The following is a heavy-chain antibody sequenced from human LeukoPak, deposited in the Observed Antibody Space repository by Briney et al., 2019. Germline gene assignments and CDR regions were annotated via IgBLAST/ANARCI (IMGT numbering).Heavy chain of an antibody. CDR2: IKQDGSEK. Sequence: GGSLRLSCAASGFTFSSYWMSWVRQAPGKGLEWVANIKQDGSEKYYVDSVKGRFTISRDNAKNSLYLQMNSLRAEDTAVYYCARASDRKLSGCPGYWGQGTLVTVSS. CDR1: GFTFSSYW. V-gene: IGHV3-7*03. CDR3: ARASDRKLSGCPGY. J-gene: IGHJ4*02. D-gene: IGHD6-19*01.